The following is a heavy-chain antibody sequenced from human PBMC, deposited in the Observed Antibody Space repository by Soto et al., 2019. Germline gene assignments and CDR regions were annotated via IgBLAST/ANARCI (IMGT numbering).Heavy chain of an antibody. CDR3: AKSYYYDSSGYYLTTFDY. V-gene: IGHV3-23*01. CDR2: VSGTGGST. CDR1: GFTFSNYA. D-gene: IGHD3-22*01. J-gene: IGHJ4*02. Sequence: PGGSLRLSCAASGFTFSNYAMSWVRQAPGKGLEWVSPVSGTGGSTYYTDSVKGRFTISRDNSKNTLYLQTNSLRAEDTAVYYCAKSYYYDSSGYYLTTFDYWGQGTLVTVSS.